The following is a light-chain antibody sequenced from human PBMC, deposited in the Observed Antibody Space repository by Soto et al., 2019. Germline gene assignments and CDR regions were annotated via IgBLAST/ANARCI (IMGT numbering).Light chain of an antibody. Sequence: EVVLTQSPATQSVSPGERATLSCRASQSVSSSYLAWYQQRPGQAPRLLIYGEYSRATGIPDRFSGSGCGTDFTLTISSLEPEDFAVDYYQQYRSSRTWTFGQGTKVDI. CDR3: QQYRSSRTWT. CDR2: GEY. CDR1: QSVSSSY. V-gene: IGKV3-20*01. J-gene: IGKJ1*01.